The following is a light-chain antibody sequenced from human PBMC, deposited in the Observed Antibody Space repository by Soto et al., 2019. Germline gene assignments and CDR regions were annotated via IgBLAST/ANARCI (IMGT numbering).Light chain of an antibody. CDR3: GTWDGGLSGGV. CDR2: DNN. V-gene: IGLV1-51*01. Sequence: QSVLTQPPSVSAAPGQTVTISCSGSSSNIGSNYVSWYQQLPGTAPKLLIYDNNKRPSGIPDRFSGSKSGTSATLGITGLQTGDEADYYCGTWDGGLSGGVFGGGTKLTVL. CDR1: SSNIGSNY. J-gene: IGLJ2*01.